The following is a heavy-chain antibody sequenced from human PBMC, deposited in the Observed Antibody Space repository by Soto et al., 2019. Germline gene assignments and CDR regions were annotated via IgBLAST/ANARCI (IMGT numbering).Heavy chain of an antibody. CDR2: IYYSGST. J-gene: IGHJ6*02. V-gene: IGHV4-31*03. D-gene: IGHD4-17*01. Sequence: SETLSLTCTVSGGSISSGGYYWSWIRQHPGKGLEWIGYIYYSGSTYYNPSLKSRVTISVDTSKNQFSLKLSSVTAADTAVYYCARVPGTTDGNYYYGMDVWGQGTTVTVSS. CDR3: ARVPGTTDGNYYYGMDV. CDR1: GGSISSGGYY.